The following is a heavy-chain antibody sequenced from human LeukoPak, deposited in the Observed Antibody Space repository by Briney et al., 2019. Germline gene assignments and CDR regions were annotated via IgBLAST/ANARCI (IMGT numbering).Heavy chain of an antibody. J-gene: IGHJ5*02. CDR1: GFTFSNYN. CDR2: ISSSSSTI. D-gene: IGHD2-2*01. Sequence: GGSLRLSCAASGFTFSNYNMNWVRQAPGGGLEWVSYISSSSSTIYYADSVKGRFTISRDNAKNSLYLQMNSLRAEDTAVYYCARAHCRRPRRYGNWFDPWGQGTLVTVSS. CDR3: ARAHCRRPRRYGNWFDP. V-gene: IGHV3-48*01.